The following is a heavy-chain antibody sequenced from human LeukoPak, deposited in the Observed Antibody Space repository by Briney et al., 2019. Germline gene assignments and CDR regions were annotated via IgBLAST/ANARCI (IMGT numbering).Heavy chain of an antibody. CDR1: GGSFSGYY. CDR2: INHSGST. V-gene: IGHV4-34*01. J-gene: IGHJ5*02. Sequence: PSETLSLTCAVYGGSFSGYYWSWIRQPPGKGLEWIGEINHSGSTNYNPSLKSRVTISVDMSKNQFSLKLSSVTAADTAVYYCARGRVVVRGVIIRENWFDPWGQGTLVTVSS. CDR3: ARGRVVVRGVIIRENWFDP. D-gene: IGHD3-10*01.